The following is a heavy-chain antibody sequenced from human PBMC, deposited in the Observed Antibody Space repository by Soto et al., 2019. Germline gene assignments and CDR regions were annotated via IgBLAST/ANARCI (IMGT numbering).Heavy chain of an antibody. V-gene: IGHV3-7*01. CDR2: IKQDGSEK. CDR1: GFIFSSYW. D-gene: IGHD2-15*01. Sequence: EVKLVESGGGLVQPGGSLRLSCAASGFIFSSYWMSWVRQAPGKGLEWVANIKQDGSEKYYVDSVKGRFSISRDNAKNSLYLQMNSLRAEDTAVYYCARHYCSGGTCLFGPWGQGTLVTVSS. CDR3: ARHYCSGGTCLFGP. J-gene: IGHJ5*02.